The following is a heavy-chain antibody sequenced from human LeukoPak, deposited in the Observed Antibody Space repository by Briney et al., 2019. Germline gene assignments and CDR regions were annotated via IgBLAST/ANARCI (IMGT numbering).Heavy chain of an antibody. V-gene: IGHV1-69*13. J-gene: IGHJ3*02. CDR1: GGTFSSYA. CDR3: ARMAKDKWKYGSALDI. CDR2: ILPIFGTA. D-gene: IGHD1-7*01. Sequence: ASVKVSCKASGGTFSSYAISWVRQAPGQGLEWMGGILPIFGTANYAQKFQGRVTITADESTSTAYMELSSLRSEDTAVYYCARMAKDKWKYGSALDIWGQGTMVTVSS.